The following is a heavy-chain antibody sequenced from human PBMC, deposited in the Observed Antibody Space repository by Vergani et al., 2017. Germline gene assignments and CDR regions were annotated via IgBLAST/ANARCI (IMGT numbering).Heavy chain of an antibody. CDR1: GFTFSSYG. D-gene: IGHD2-21*02. CDR2: IWYDGSKK. J-gene: IGHJ4*02. Sequence: QVQLVESGGGVVQPGRSLRLSCAASGFTFSSYGMHWVRQAPGKGLEWLAGIWYDGSKKYYGDSVKGRFTISRDNSKKTLDLQMNSLRAEDTAVYYCARDGCGGDCYWIDYWGQGTLVTVSS. CDR3: ARDGCGGDCYWIDY. V-gene: IGHV3-33*01.